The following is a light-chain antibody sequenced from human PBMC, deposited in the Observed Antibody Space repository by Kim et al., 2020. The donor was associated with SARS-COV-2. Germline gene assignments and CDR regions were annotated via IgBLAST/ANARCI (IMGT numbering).Light chain of an antibody. CDR2: AAS. CDR1: QGISNY. Sequence: DIQLTQSPSFLSASVGDRVTITCRASQGISNYLAWYQQKPGKAPKLLIYAASTLQRGVPSRFSGSGSGTEFTLTISSLQPEDFAAYYCQHVDSFPRTFGPGTKLEIK. V-gene: IGKV1-9*01. J-gene: IGKJ2*02. CDR3: QHVDSFPRT.